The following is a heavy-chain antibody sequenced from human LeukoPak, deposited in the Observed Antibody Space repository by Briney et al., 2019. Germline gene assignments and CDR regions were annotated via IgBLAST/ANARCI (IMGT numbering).Heavy chain of an antibody. CDR2: VDPEDGET. CDR1: VYTFTNYY. D-gene: IGHD6-13*01. CDR3: ASGIAAAGT. V-gene: IGHV1-69-2*01. J-gene: IGHJ5*02. Sequence: ASVKVSRKVSVYTFTNYYMHWVQKAPGKGLEWMGLVDPEDGETIYAEKFQGRVTITADTPTDTAYMELSSLRSEDTAVYYCASGIAAAGTWGQGTLVSVSS.